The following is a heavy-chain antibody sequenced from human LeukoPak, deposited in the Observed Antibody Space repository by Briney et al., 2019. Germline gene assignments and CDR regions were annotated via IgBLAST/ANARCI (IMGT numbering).Heavy chain of an antibody. CDR1: GYTFTSYG. Sequence: SVKVSCKASGYTFTSYGISWVRQAPGQGLEWMGGIIPIFGTANYAQKFQGRVTITADKSTSTAYMELSSLRSEDTAVYYCARVTPRSYYDSSGYYFGAFDIWGQGTMVTVSS. V-gene: IGHV1-69*06. CDR2: IIPIFGTA. J-gene: IGHJ3*02. CDR3: ARVTPRSYYDSSGYYFGAFDI. D-gene: IGHD3-22*01.